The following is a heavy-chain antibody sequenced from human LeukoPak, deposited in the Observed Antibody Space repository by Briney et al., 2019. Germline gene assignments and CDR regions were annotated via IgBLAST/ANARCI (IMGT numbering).Heavy chain of an antibody. CDR2: ISYDGSNK. Sequence: PGGSLRLSCAASGFTFSSYGMHWVRQAPGKGLEWVAVISYDGSNKYYADSVKGRFTISRDNSKNSLYLQMNSLRAEDTAVHYCAKGRGDILTGYYYFDYWGQGTLVTVSS. V-gene: IGHV3-30*18. D-gene: IGHD3-9*01. CDR1: GFTFSSYG. J-gene: IGHJ4*02. CDR3: AKGRGDILTGYYYFDY.